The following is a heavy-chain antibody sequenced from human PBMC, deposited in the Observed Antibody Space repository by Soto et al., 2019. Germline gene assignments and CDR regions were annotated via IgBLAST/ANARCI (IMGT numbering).Heavy chain of an antibody. V-gene: IGHV4-59*01. Sequence: NPSETLSLTCTVSGGSISSYYWSWIRQPPGKGLEWIGYIYYSGSTNYNPSLKSRVTISVDASKNQFSLKLSSVTAADTAVYYCARVGVVVTAARVFDYWGQGTLVTVS. CDR1: GGSISSYY. CDR3: ARVGVVVTAARVFDY. J-gene: IGHJ4*02. D-gene: IGHD2-21*02. CDR2: IYYSGST.